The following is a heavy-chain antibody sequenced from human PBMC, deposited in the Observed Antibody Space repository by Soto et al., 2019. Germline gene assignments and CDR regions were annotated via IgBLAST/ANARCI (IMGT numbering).Heavy chain of an antibody. D-gene: IGHD1-7*01. CDR3: ARSQLELLMDV. V-gene: IGHV3-33*01. CDR2: IWYDGSNK. Sequence: PGGSLRLSCAASGFTFSSYGMHWVRQAPGKGLEWVAVIWYDGSNKYYADSVKGRFTISRDNSKNTLYLQMNSLRAEDTAVYYCARSQLELLMDVWGQGTTVTVSS. J-gene: IGHJ6*02. CDR1: GFTFSSYG.